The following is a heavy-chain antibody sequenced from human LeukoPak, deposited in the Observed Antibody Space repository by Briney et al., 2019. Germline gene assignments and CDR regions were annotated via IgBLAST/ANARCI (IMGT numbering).Heavy chain of an antibody. J-gene: IGHJ4*02. CDR3: ARWGGGADY. CDR1: GFTFGSYA. V-gene: IGHV3-64*01. CDR2: ISSKGDIT. Sequence: GGSLRLSCAASGFTFGSYAMHWVRQAPGKGLEFVSAISSKGDITYYANSAKGRFIMSRDNSKNTLYLQMGSLRAEDMAVYYCARWGGGADYWGQGTLVTVSS. D-gene: IGHD3-10*01.